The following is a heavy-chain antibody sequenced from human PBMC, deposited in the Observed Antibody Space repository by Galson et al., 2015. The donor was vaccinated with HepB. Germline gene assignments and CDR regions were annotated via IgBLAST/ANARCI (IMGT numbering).Heavy chain of an antibody. CDR2: ISSSSSYI. V-gene: IGHV3-21*01. J-gene: IGHJ4*02. Sequence: SLRLSCAASRFTFSSYSMNWVRQAPGKGLEWVSSISSSSSYIYYADSVKGRFTISRDNAKNSLYLQMNSLRAEDTAVYYCASYYDYVWGSYRSYPGWDYWGQGTLVTVSS. CDR1: RFTFSSYS. D-gene: IGHD3-16*02. CDR3: ASYYDYVWGSYRSYPGWDY.